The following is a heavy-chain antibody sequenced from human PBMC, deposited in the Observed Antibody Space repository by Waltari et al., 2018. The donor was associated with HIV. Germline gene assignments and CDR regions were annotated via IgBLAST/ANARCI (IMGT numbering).Heavy chain of an antibody. V-gene: IGHV3-64*01. D-gene: IGHD2-8*01. CDR1: GFTFSTYG. J-gene: IGHJ4*02. CDR2: ISSNGGTT. Sequence: EVNLVQSGGGLVQPGESLRLSCEASGFTFSTYGMNWVRQAPGRGLEYVAGISSNGGTTSYANSVKGRFTISRDNSKNTLYLQMGSLRAEDTAVYYCARTNYYDYWGQGALVTVSS. CDR3: ARTNYYDY.